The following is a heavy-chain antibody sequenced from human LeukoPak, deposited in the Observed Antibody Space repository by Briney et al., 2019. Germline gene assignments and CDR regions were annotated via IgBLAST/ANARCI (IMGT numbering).Heavy chain of an antibody. CDR2: INSDGSST. V-gene: IGHV3-74*01. Sequence: GGSLRLSCAASGFTFSSYWMHWVRQAPGKGLVGVSRINSDGSSTIYADSVRGRFSISRDNAKNTLYLQMNSLRAEDTAVYYCARGLSGYASSLGYWGQGTLVTVSA. CDR1: GFTFSSYW. CDR3: ARGLSGYASSLGY. J-gene: IGHJ4*02. D-gene: IGHD6-6*01.